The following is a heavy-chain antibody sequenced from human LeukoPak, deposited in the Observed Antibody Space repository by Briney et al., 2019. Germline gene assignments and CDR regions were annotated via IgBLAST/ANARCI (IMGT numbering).Heavy chain of an antibody. V-gene: IGHV4-34*01. D-gene: IGHD3-22*01. CDR1: GGSFSGYY. J-gene: IGHJ4*02. CDR3: ARGRGGYYYDSSGYPLFDY. Sequence: PSETLSLTCVVYGGSFSGYYWSWIRQRPGKGRECIWEINHSGSTNYNPSLKSRVTISVDTSKHQFSLKLSSVTAAATALHYCARGRGGYYYDSSGYPLFDYWGPGTLVTVSS. CDR2: INHSGST.